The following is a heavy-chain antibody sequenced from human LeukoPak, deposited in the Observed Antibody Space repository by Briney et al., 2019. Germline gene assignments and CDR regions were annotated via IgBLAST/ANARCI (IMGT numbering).Heavy chain of an antibody. CDR2: LNLDGTTT. Sequence: GGSLRLSCAASGFIFSKHWMHWVRQAPGKGLVWVSRLNLDGTTTTYADAVRGRFTISRDNAKNILYLQMTSLRVDDTAVYYCARESSGSYWGWGKGTLVTVSS. J-gene: IGHJ4*02. V-gene: IGHV3-74*01. CDR1: GFIFSKHW. CDR3: ARESSGSYWG. D-gene: IGHD1-26*01.